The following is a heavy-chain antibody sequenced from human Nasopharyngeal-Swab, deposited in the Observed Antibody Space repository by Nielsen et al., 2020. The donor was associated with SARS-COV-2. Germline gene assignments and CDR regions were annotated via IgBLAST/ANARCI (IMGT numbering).Heavy chain of an antibody. V-gene: IGHV3-74*01. D-gene: IGHD1-1*01. CDR2: INSDGSST. Sequence: GGSLRLSCAASGFTFSSYWMHWVRQAPGKGLVWVSRINSDGSSTSYADSVKGRFTISRDNSKNTLYLQMNSLRAEDTAVYYCARGRGYEPEEYYYMDVWGKGTTVTVSS. J-gene: IGHJ6*03. CDR1: GFTFSSYW. CDR3: ARGRGYEPEEYYYMDV.